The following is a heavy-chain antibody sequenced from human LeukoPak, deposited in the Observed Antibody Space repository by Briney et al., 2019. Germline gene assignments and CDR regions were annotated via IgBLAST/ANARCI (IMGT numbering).Heavy chain of an antibody. V-gene: IGHV4-34*01. CDR1: GGSFRGFY. D-gene: IGHD2-21*02. CDR2: INHSGSS. CDR3: ARSHCGGDCYSSRWQILYGYYYYYMDV. Sequence: SETLSLTCAVYGGSFRGFYWTWIRQSPGKGLEWIGEINHSGSSSYNPSLKSRIMISVDMSKNQFSLKVRSVTSADTAVYYCARSHCGGDCYSSRWQILYGYYYYYMDVWGTGTTVTVSS. J-gene: IGHJ6*03.